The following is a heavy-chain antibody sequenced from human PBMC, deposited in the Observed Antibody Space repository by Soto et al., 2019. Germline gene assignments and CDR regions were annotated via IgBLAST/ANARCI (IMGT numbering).Heavy chain of an antibody. J-gene: IGHJ6*02. Sequence: QVQLVQSGAEVKKPGASVKVSCKASGYTFTSYGISWVRQAPGQGLEWMGWISAYNGNTNYAQKLQGRVTMTTDTSTSTVYMELRSLRSDDTAVYYCGVATITSYYYYGMDVWGQGTTVTVSS. CDR1: GYTFTSYG. D-gene: IGHD5-12*01. V-gene: IGHV1-18*01. CDR3: GVATITSYYYYGMDV. CDR2: ISAYNGNT.